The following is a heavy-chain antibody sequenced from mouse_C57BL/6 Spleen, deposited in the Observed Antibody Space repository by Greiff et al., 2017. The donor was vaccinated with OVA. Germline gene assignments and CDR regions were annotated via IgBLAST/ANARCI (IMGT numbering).Heavy chain of an antibody. V-gene: IGHV1-82*01. CDR1: GYAFSSSW. CDR3: ARSEYSNFLLTD. D-gene: IGHD2-5*01. Sequence: VQLQQSGPELVKPGASVKISCKASGYAFSSSWMNWVKQRPGKGLEWIGRIYPGDGDTNYNGKFKGKATLTADKSSSTAYMQLSSLTSEDSAVYFCARSEYSNFLLTDGGQGTLVTVSA. J-gene: IGHJ3*01. CDR2: IYPGDGDT.